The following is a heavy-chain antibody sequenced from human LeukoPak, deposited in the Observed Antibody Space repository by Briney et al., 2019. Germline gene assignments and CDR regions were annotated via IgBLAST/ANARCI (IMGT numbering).Heavy chain of an antibody. J-gene: IGHJ6*03. D-gene: IGHD3-9*01. CDR3: ARLRTWDLTGYYPAYYYYYMDV. V-gene: IGHV4-34*01. CDR2: INHSGST. Sequence: SETLSLTCAVYGGSFSGYYWSWIRQPPGKGLEWIGEINHSGSTNYNPSLKSRVTISVDTSKNQFSLKLSSVTAADTAVYYCARLRTWDLTGYYPAYYYYYMDVWGKGTTVTISS. CDR1: GGSFSGYY.